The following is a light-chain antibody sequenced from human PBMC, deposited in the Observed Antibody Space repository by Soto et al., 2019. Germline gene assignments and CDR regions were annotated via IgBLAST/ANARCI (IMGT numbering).Light chain of an antibody. CDR3: SSYTSSSTDV. CDR1: SSDVGSYNR. V-gene: IGLV2-18*02. CDR2: DVS. Sequence: QSVLTQPPSVSGSPGQSVTISCTGTSSDVGSYNRVSWYQQPPGTAPKVMIYDVSNRPSGVPDRFSGSKSGNTASLTISGLQAEDESDYYCSSYTSSSTDVFGTGTKVTV. J-gene: IGLJ1*01.